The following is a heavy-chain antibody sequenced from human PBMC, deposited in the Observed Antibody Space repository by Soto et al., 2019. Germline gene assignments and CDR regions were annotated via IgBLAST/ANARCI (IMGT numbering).Heavy chain of an antibody. V-gene: IGHV1-69*12. Sequence: QVQLVQSGAEVKTPGSSVKVSCKASGDSFRSYAMSWVRQAPGQGIEWMGGIVPIFGSRNYAQKLQVRVTITADEATSTVYLELPSLTYDDTAISYCARDGDSGTYDYWGQGTLVTVSS. J-gene: IGHJ4*02. D-gene: IGHD5-12*01. CDR1: GDSFRSYA. CDR2: IVPIFGSR. CDR3: ARDGDSGTYDY.